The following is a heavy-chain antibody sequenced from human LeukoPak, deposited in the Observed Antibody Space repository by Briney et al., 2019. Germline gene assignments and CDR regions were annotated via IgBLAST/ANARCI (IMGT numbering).Heavy chain of an antibody. J-gene: IGHJ4*02. V-gene: IGHV3-15*01. CDR2: IKSKTDGGTT. CDR1: GFTFSSYA. Sequence: PGGSLRLSCAASGFTFSSYAMSWVRQAPGKGLEWVGRIKSKTDGGTTDYAAPVKGRFTISRDDSKNTLYLQMNSLKTEDTAVYYCTTDSFAATTYWGQGTLVTVSS. D-gene: IGHD1-26*01. CDR3: TTDSFAATTY.